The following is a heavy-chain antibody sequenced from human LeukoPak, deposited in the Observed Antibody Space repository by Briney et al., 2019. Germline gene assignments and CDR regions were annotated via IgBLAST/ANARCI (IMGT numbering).Heavy chain of an antibody. CDR1: GYTFTSYD. CDR2: MNPYCGNT. J-gene: IGHJ5*02. CDR3: ARDINDYSNTGGWFDP. V-gene: IGHV1-8*01. Sequence: ASVTVSCKASGYTFTSYDINWVRQPTGQGLEWMGGMNPYCGNTGYAQRFQGRVTMNRNTSISTAYMELSSVRSEDTAVYYCARDINDYSNTGGWFDPWGQGTLVTVSS. D-gene: IGHD4-11*01.